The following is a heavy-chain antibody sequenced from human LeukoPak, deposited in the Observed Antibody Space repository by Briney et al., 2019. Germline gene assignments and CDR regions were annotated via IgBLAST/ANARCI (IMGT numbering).Heavy chain of an antibody. Sequence: GGSLRLSCAASGFTFSGSAMHWVRQASGKGLEWVGRIRSKANSYATAYAASVKGRFTISRDDSKNTAYLQMNSLKTEDTAVYYCTRLAVAGTNYYYYMDVWGKGTTVTVSS. V-gene: IGHV3-73*01. CDR2: IRSKANSYAT. CDR3: TRLAVAGTNYYYYMDV. CDR1: GFTFSGSA. D-gene: IGHD6-19*01. J-gene: IGHJ6*03.